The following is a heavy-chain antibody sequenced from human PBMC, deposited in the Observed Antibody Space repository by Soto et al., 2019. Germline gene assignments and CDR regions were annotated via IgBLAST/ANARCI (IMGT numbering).Heavy chain of an antibody. CDR3: AKLLVLEWDQQDSDS. V-gene: IGHV3-30*18. J-gene: IGHJ4*02. Sequence: QVQLVESGGGVVQPGRSLRLSCTASGFTFSKYGMHWVRQAPGKGLEWVAVLPYDSSNKYYADSVKGRFTISRDNSKNTLYLEMNSLRTEDTAVYYCAKLLVLEWDQQDSDSWGQGTQVPVTS. CDR1: GFTFSKYG. D-gene: IGHD3-3*01. CDR2: LPYDSSNK.